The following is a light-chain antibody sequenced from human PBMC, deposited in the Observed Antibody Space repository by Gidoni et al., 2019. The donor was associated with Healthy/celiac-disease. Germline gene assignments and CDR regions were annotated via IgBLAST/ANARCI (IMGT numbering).Light chain of an antibody. Sequence: EAALTQSQLSLPVTLGQPASISCRSSQSLVYSDGITYLNWYHQRQGQSPRRLLYGVSNRDSGGPDRFTGSGSGSDFTLKISRVEADDVGIYYCMQGKHWPPTFGQGTRVEIK. CDR2: GVS. J-gene: IGKJ1*01. CDR1: QSLVYSDGITY. V-gene: IGKV2-30*01. CDR3: MQGKHWPPT.